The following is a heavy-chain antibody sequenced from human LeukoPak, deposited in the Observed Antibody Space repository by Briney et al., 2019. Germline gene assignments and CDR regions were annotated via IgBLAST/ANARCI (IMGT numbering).Heavy chain of an antibody. V-gene: IGHV1-69*13. J-gene: IGHJ3*02. CDR1: GGTFSSYA. D-gene: IGHD3-16*01. CDR3: AREVGVNPGQAFDI. Sequence: SVTVSCKASGGTFSSYAISWVRQAPGQGLEWMGGIIPIFGTANYAQKFQGRVTITADESTSTAYMELSSLRSEDTAVYYCAREVGVNPGQAFDIWGQGTMVTVSS. CDR2: IIPIFGTA.